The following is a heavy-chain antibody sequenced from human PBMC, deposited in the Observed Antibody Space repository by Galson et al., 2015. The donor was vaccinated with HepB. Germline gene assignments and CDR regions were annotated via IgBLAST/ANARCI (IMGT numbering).Heavy chain of an antibody. J-gene: IGHJ4*02. V-gene: IGHV3-23*01. Sequence: SLRLSCAASGCTFSSYAMRWVRQAPGKGLEWVSAISGSGGSTYYADSVKGLFTISRDNSKNTLYLLMNSLRAEDTAVYYCAKDGANWLQLGGFDYWGQGTLVTVSS. CDR2: ISGSGGST. CDR3: AKDGANWLQLGGFDY. D-gene: IGHD5-24*01. CDR1: GCTFSSYA.